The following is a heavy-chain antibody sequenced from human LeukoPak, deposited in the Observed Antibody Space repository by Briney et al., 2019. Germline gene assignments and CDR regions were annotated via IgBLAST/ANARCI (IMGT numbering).Heavy chain of an antibody. CDR1: GYSISSGYY. CDR2: MYESGST. D-gene: IGHD3-22*01. Sequence: SETLSLTCTVGGYSISSGYYWGGRRQAPGEGVGGIGSMYESGSTYYNPCLKDRITIAVDTSKNQLSLKLSSETAADTAVYYCARDRLNYYDSSGSENYFDYWGQGTLVTVSS. CDR3: ARDRLNYYDSSGSENYFDY. V-gene: IGHV4-38-2*02. J-gene: IGHJ4*02.